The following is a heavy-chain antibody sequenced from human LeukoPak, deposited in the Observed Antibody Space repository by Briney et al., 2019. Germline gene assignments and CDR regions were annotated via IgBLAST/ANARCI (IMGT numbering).Heavy chain of an antibody. CDR1: GGSISRYY. V-gene: IGHV4-59*01. J-gene: IGHJ4*02. Sequence: PSETLSLTCTVSGGSISRYYWSWLRQPPGKGLEWIGYVYDSDSTNYNPSLRRRVTISGDTSRNQFFLKLSSVTAADTAVYFCAGDYRGFTPGWFDDWGPGTLVTVSS. D-gene: IGHD3-16*02. CDR2: VYDSDST. CDR3: AGDYRGFTPGWFDD.